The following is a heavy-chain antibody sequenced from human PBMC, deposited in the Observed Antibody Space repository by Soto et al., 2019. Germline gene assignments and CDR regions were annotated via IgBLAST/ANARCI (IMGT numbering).Heavy chain of an antibody. Sequence: SETLSLTCTVSGGSISSYYWSWIRQPPGKGLEWIGYIYYSGSTNYNPSLKSRVTISVDTSKNQFSLKLSSVTAADTAVYYCARHAFNWGSYYYYMDVWGKGTTVTVSS. D-gene: IGHD7-27*01. V-gene: IGHV4-59*08. CDR1: GGSISSYY. J-gene: IGHJ6*03. CDR3: ARHAFNWGSYYYYMDV. CDR2: IYYSGST.